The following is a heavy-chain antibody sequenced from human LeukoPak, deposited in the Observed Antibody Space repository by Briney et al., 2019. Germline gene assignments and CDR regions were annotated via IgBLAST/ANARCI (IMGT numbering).Heavy chain of an antibody. CDR1: DSSISSTSY. D-gene: IGHD3-22*01. CDR2: IYHSGGT. J-gene: IGHJ4*02. CDR3: ARNDSSGYFDY. Sequence: PSETLSLTCAVSDSSISSTSYWGWIRQPPGKGLEWIGSIYHSGGTAYNPSLKSRVTISVDTSKKQFSLKLSSVTAADTAVYYCARNDSSGYFDYWGQGTLVTVSS. V-gene: IGHV4-38-2*01.